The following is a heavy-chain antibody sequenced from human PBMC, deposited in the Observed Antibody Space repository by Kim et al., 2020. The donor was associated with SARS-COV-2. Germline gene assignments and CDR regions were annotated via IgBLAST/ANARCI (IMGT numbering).Heavy chain of an antibody. CDR1: GFTVTSNF. CDR3: AREIAYYESSGYYREEGY. CDR2: IYSGGST. Sequence: GGSLRLSCVASGFTVTSNFMSWVRQAPGKGLEWVSVIYSGGSTYYADSVKGRFTISRDNSKNTLYLQMNSLRAEDTAVYYCAREIAYYESSGYYREEGYWGQGTLVTVSS. V-gene: IGHV3-66*01. D-gene: IGHD3-22*01. J-gene: IGHJ4*02.